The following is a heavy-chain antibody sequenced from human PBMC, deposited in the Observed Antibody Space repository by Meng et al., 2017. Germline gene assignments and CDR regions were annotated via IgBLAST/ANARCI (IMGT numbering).Heavy chain of an antibody. J-gene: IGHJ4*02. V-gene: IGHV4-34*01. CDR3: ARLTRLIAPAAAELGGFDY. D-gene: IGHD6-13*01. Sequence: SETLSLTCAVYGGSFSGYYWSWIRQPPGKGLEWIGEIYHSGSTNYNPSLKIRVTISVDKSKNQFSLKLSSVTAADTAVYYCARLTRLIAPAAAELGGFDYWGQGTLVTVSS. CDR1: GGSFSGYY. CDR2: IYHSGST.